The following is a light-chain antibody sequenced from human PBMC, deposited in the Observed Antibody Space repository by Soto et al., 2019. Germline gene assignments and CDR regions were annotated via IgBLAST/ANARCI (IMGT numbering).Light chain of an antibody. Sequence: ILMTQSPATLSVSPGERATLSCRASQSVSNNLAWYQQKPGQAPRLLIYDASTRATGIPARFSGSGSGTEFTLTSSGLQSEDFAVYYCQQYNNWPPWTFGQVTKVEIK. J-gene: IGKJ1*01. V-gene: IGKV3-15*01. CDR2: DAS. CDR3: QQYNNWPPWT. CDR1: QSVSNN.